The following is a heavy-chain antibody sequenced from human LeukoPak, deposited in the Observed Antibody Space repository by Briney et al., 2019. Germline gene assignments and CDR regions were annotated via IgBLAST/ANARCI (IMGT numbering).Heavy chain of an antibody. CDR3: ARWGVPSFDF. CDR2: IHYSGTT. J-gene: IGHJ4*02. Sequence: PSETLSLTCTVSRGFLTSHSWDWVRQPPGKGLEWIGHIHYSGTTSYNPSLKSRVTITSDTSNDQFSLKLSSVTAADTAMYYCARWGVPSFDFWGRGTLVTVSS. V-gene: IGHV4-59*11. D-gene: IGHD3-16*01. CDR1: RGFLTSHS.